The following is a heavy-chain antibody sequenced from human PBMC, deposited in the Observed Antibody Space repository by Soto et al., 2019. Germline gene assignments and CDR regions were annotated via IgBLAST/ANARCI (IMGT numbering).Heavy chain of an antibody. CDR1: GGSISSYY. Sequence: SETLSLTCTVSGGSISSYYWSWIRQPPGKGLEWIGYIYYSGSTNYNPSLKSRVTISVDTSKNQFSLNLRSVTAADTAVYYCGRGTVLVVAANKYTDAFDFWGQGTMVTVSS. V-gene: IGHV4-59*01. J-gene: IGHJ3*01. CDR3: GRGTVLVVAANKYTDAFDF. D-gene: IGHD2-15*01. CDR2: IYYSGST.